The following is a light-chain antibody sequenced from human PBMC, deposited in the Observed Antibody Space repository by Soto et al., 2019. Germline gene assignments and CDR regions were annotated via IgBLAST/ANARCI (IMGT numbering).Light chain of an antibody. J-gene: IGKJ3*01. Sequence: AIQLTQSPSSLSASVGDRVTITCRASQGISSALAWYQQKPGKAPKLLIYDASSLESGVPSRFSGSGSGPDFTLTISSLQPEDFATYYCQQFNSYHTFGPGTKVDIK. CDR1: QGISSA. CDR3: QQFNSYHT. CDR2: DAS. V-gene: IGKV1-13*02.